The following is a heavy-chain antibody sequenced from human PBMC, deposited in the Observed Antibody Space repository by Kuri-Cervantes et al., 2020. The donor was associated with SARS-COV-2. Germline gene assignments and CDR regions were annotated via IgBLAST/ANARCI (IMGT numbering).Heavy chain of an antibody. CDR2: ISYDGSNK. V-gene: IGHV3-30*04. Sequence: GGSLRLSCAASGFTFSSYAMHWVRQAPGKGLEWVAVISYDGSNKYYADSVKGRFTISRDNSKNTLYLQMNSLRAEDTAVYYCARDHGIEVRPDAGFDYWGQGTLVTVSS. D-gene: IGHD6-6*01. CDR3: ARDHGIEVRPDAGFDY. CDR1: GFTFSSYA. J-gene: IGHJ4*02.